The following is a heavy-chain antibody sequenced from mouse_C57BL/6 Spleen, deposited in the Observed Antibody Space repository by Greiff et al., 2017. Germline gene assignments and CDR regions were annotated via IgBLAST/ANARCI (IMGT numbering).Heavy chain of an antibody. CDR2: IYWDDDK. CDR1: GFSLSTSGMG. CDR3: ARSGYYGSSPDAMDY. D-gene: IGHD1-1*01. Sequence: QVTLKESGPGILQSSQTLSLTCSFSGFSLSTSGMGVSWIRQPSGKGLEWLAHIYWDDDKRYNPSLKSLLTISKDTSSNQVFLKNTSVDTADTATYYCARSGYYGSSPDAMDYWGQGTSVTVSS. J-gene: IGHJ4*01. V-gene: IGHV8-12*01.